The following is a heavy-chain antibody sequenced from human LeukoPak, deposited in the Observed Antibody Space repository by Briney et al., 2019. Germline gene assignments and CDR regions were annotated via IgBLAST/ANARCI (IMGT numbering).Heavy chain of an antibody. J-gene: IGHJ4*02. CDR3: ARAGPAGQQLVRY. CDR2: ISAYNGNT. V-gene: IGHV1-18*01. Sequence: RQAPGQGLEWMGWISAYNGNTNYAQKLQGRVTMTTDTSTSTAYMELRSLRSDDTAVYYCARAGPAGQQLVRYWGQGTLVTVSS. D-gene: IGHD6-13*01.